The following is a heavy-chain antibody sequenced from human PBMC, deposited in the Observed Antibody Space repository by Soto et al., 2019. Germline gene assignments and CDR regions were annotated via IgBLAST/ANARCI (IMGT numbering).Heavy chain of an antibody. CDR3: GGYSGDGIWS. J-gene: IGHJ5*02. Sequence: ESGGGLVQSGGSLRLSWAASGFTFSSYSMHWVRQAPGKGLEYVSAISSNGGTTSYANSVKGRFTISRDNSKNMLYLQMGSLRAEDMAVYYCGGYSGDGIWSWGQGTLVTVSS. CDR2: ISSNGGTT. D-gene: IGHD1-26*01. CDR1: GFTFSSYS. V-gene: IGHV3-64*01.